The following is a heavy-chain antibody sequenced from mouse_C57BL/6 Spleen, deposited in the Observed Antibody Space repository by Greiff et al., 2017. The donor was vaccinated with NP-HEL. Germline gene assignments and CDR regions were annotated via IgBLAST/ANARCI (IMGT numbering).Heavy chain of an antibody. V-gene: IGHV5-17*01. D-gene: IGHD2-1*01. J-gene: IGHJ3*01. CDR2: ISSGSSTI. Sequence: EVQRVESGGGLVKPGGSLKLSCAASGFTFSDYGMHWVRQAPEKGLEWVAYISSGSSTIYYADTVKGRFTISRDNAKNTLFLQMTSLRSEDTAMYYCARNDYGNYGWFAYWGQGTLVTVSA. CDR1: GFTFSDYG. CDR3: ARNDYGNYGWFAY.